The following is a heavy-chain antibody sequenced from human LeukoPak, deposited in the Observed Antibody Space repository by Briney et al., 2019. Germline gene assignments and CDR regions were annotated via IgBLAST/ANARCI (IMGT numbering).Heavy chain of an antibody. D-gene: IGHD3-3*02. CDR2: IRYDGSNK. Sequence: QAGGSLRLSCAASGFTFSSYGMHWVRQAPGKGLEWVAFIRYDGSNKYYADSVKGRFTISRDNSKNTLYLQMNSLRVEDMALYYCAKDFTPHSHFWSAYPYYYFDYWGQETMVTVSS. J-gene: IGHJ4*02. V-gene: IGHV3-30*02. CDR1: GFTFSSYG. CDR3: AKDFTPHSHFWSAYPYYYFDY.